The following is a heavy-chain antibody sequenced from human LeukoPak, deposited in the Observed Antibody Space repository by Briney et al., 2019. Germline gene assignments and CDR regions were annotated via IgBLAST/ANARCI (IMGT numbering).Heavy chain of an antibody. J-gene: IGHJ4*02. Sequence: GGSLRLSCAASGFTFSSYSMNWVRQAPGKGLGWVSSISSSSSYIYYADSVKGRFTISRDSAKNSLYLQMYSLRAKDTAVYYCARGWEYCSGGSCYSYFDYWGQGTLVTVSS. CDR1: GFTFSSYS. D-gene: IGHD2-15*01. CDR2: ISSSSSYI. V-gene: IGHV3-21*01. CDR3: ARGWEYCSGGSCYSYFDY.